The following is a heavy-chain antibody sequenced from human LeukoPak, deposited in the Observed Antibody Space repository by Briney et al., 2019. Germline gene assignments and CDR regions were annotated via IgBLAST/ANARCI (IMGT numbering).Heavy chain of an antibody. V-gene: IGHV4-39*07. CDR1: GGSISSSSYY. J-gene: IGHJ3*02. CDR2: IYYSGST. Sequence: PSETLSLTCTVSGGSISSSSYYWGWIRQPPGKGLEWIGSIYYSGSTYYNPSLKSRVTISVDTSKNQFSLKLSSVTAADTAVYYCAREPYQGSYSQNDAFDIWGQGTMVTVSS. D-gene: IGHD1-26*01. CDR3: AREPYQGSYSQNDAFDI.